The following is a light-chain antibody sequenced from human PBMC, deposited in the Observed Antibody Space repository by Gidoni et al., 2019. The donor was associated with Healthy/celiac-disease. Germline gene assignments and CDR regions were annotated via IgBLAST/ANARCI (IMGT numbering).Light chain of an antibody. V-gene: IGKV1-8*01. Sequence: ALRMTQSPSSLPASTGDRVTITCRASQGISSYLAWYQQKPGKAPKLLIYAASTLQSGVPSRFSGSGSGTDFTLTISCLQSEDFATYYCQQYYSYPPTFGGGTKVEIK. CDR3: QQYYSYPPT. CDR1: QGISSY. CDR2: AAS. J-gene: IGKJ4*01.